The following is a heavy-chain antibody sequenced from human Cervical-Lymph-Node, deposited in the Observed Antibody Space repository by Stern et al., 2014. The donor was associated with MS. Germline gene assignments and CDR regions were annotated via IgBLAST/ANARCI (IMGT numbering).Heavy chain of an antibody. CDR3: AKIVWDGTYSYYFDY. D-gene: IGHD1-26*01. V-gene: IGHV3-21*01. CDR2: ITTSSSYI. J-gene: IGHJ4*02. CDR1: GFTFSSYS. Sequence: EDQLVESGGGLVKPGGSLRLSCAASGFTFSSYSMSWVRQAPGKGLEWVSSITTSSSYIYSADSLKGRFTISRDDAKNSLFLQMNSLRAEDTAVYYCAKIVWDGTYSYYFDYWGQGTLVTVSS.